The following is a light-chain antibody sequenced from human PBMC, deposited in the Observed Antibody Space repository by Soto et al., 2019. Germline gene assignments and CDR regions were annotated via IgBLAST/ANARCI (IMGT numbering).Light chain of an antibody. J-gene: IGLJ2*01. V-gene: IGLV2-23*02. CDR1: NSDVGSYNL. CDR3: CSYADSNTSVV. CDR2: EVS. Sequence: QSALTQPASVSGSPGQSITISCTGTNSDVGSYNLVSWYQQHPGKAPKLMIYEVSKRPSGVSDRFSGSKSGNTASLTISGLQAEDEADYFCCSYADSNTSVVFGGGTKLTVL.